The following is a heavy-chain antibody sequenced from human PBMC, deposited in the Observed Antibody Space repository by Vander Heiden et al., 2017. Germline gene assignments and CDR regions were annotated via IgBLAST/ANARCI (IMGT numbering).Heavy chain of an antibody. V-gene: IGHV3-73*02. CDR3: TRLGWELFPE. CDR1: GFPFSGSA. CDR2: IRSKANSYAT. D-gene: IGHD1-26*01. Sequence: EVQLVESGGGLVQPGGSLKLPCSASGFPFSGSAMHWGRQASGKGLEWVGRIRSKANSYATAYAASVKGRFTISRDDSKNTAYLQMNSLKTEDTAVYYCTRLGWELFPEWGQGTLVTVSS. J-gene: IGHJ4*02.